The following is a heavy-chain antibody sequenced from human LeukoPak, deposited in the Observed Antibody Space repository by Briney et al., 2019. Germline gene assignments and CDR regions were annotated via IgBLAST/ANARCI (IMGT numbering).Heavy chain of an antibody. D-gene: IGHD5-18*01. J-gene: IGHJ4*02. V-gene: IGHV1-2*06. CDR3: AVVDTAMVTFDY. CDR1: GYTFTGYY. Sequence: VASVKVSCKASGYTFTGYYMHWVRQAPGQGLEWVGRINPNSGGTNYAQKFQGRVTMTRDTSISTAYMELSRLRSDDTAVYYCAVVDTAMVTFDYWGQGTLVTVSS. CDR2: INPNSGGT.